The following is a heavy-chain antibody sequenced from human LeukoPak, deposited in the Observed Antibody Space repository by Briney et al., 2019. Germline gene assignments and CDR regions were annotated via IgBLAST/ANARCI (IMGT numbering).Heavy chain of an antibody. CDR1: GNYW. J-gene: IGHJ4*02. D-gene: IGHD2/OR15-2a*01. CDR3: VSFYETY. Sequence: GGSLRLSCAASGNYWMHWVRQVPGKGLVWVSHINSDGSWTSYADSVKGRFTIPKDNAKNTVYLQMNSLRAEDTAVYYCVSFYETYWGRGTLVTVSS. CDR2: INSDGSWT. V-gene: IGHV3-74*01.